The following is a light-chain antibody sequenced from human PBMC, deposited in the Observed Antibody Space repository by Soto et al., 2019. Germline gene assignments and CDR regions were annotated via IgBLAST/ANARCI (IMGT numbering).Light chain of an antibody. CDR3: QQYGSSGT. J-gene: IGKJ1*01. CDR1: QSVTNNY. CDR2: GAS. V-gene: IGKV3-20*01. Sequence: EIVLTQSPGTLSLSPGDRATLSCRASQSVTNNYLAWYQQKPSQAPRLLIFGASSRAAGIPDRFSGSGSGTDFTRAIGRLEPEDFAVYYCQQYGSSGTFGQGTKVDIK.